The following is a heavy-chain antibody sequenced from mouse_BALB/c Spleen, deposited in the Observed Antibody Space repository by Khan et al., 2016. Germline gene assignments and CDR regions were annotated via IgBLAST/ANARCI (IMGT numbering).Heavy chain of an antibody. J-gene: IGHJ3*01. D-gene: IGHD4-1*01. CDR1: EYEFTSHD. CDR3: LLWDDWFAY. CDR2: INSDGGST. Sequence: EVELVESGGGLVQPGESLKLSCESNEYEFTSHDMSWVRKTPEKRLELVAAINSDGGSTYYPATMESRFILSRDHTNTTLYLQRSSLRSEDTALYYCLLWDDWFAYWGQGTLVTVSA. V-gene: IGHV5-2*01.